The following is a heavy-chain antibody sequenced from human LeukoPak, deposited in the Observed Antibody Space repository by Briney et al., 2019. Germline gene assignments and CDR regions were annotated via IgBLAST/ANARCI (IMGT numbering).Heavy chain of an antibody. V-gene: IGHV4-4*07. Sequence: SETLSLTCTVSGGSISSYYWSWIRQPAGKGLEWIGRIYTSGSTNYNPSLKSRVTMSVDTSKNQFSLKLSSVTAADTAVYYRARGGYSSRWLPYFDYWGQGTLVTVSS. J-gene: IGHJ4*02. D-gene: IGHD6-13*01. CDR3: ARGGYSSRWLPYFDY. CDR2: IYTSGST. CDR1: GGSISSYY.